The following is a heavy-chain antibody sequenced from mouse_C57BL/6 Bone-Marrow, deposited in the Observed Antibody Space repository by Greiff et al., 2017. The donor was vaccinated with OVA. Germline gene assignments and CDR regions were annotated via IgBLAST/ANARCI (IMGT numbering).Heavy chain of an antibody. CDR2: INPSSGYT. CDR3: ARIYDGYYVEFDY. CDR1: GYTFTSYT. D-gene: IGHD2-3*01. V-gene: IGHV1-4*01. J-gene: IGHJ2*01. Sequence: VKLVEPGAELARPGASVKMSCKASGYTFTSYTMHWVKQRPGQGLEWIGYINPSSGYTKYNQKFKDKATLTADKSSSTAYMQLSSLTSEDSAVYYCARIYDGYYVEFDYWGQGTTLTVSS.